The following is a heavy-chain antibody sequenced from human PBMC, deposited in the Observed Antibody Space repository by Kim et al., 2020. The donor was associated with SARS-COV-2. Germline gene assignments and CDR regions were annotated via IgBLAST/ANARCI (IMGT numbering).Heavy chain of an antibody. Sequence: GGSLRLSCAASGFTFDDYAMHWVRQAPGKGLEWVSGISWNSGSIGYADSVKGRFTISRDNAKNSLYLQMNSLRAEDTALYYCAKEGYCSGGSCYVDLDA. J-gene: IGHJ3*01. V-gene: IGHV3-9*01. D-gene: IGHD2-15*01. CDR3: AKEGYCSGGSCYVDLDA. CDR1: GFTFDDYA. CDR2: ISWNSGSI.